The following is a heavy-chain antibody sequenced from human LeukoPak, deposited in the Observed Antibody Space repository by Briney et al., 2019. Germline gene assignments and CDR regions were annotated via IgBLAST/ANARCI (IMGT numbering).Heavy chain of an antibody. J-gene: IGHJ4*02. CDR2: IWYDGGNK. CDR1: GFTFSSYG. V-gene: IGHV3-33*01. D-gene: IGHD2-8*02. Sequence: GGSLRLSCAASGFTFSSYGMHWVRQAPGKGLEWVAFIWYDGGNKYYADSVRGRFTISRDNSKNTLYLQMNSLRAEDTAVYYCARDTGGSADYWGQGTLVTVSS. CDR3: ARDTGGSADY.